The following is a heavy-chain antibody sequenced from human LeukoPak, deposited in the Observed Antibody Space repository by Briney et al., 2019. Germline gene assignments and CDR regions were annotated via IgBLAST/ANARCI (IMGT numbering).Heavy chain of an antibody. V-gene: IGHV4-59*01. Sequence: SETLSLTCTVSGGSISSYYWSWIRQPPGKGLEWIGYIYYSGSTTYNPSLKSRVTTSVDTSKNQFSLKLSSVTAADTAVYYCARGGIMITFGGVIALDRFDPWGQGTLVTVSS. CDR2: IYYSGST. J-gene: IGHJ5*02. CDR3: ARGGIMITFGGVIALDRFDP. D-gene: IGHD3-16*02. CDR1: GGSISSYY.